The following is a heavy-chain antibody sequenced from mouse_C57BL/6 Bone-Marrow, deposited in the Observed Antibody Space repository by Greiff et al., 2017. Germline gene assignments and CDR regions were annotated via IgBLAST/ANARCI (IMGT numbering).Heavy chain of an antibody. V-gene: IGHV5-9*01. CDR2: ISGGGGNT. D-gene: IGHD1-1*01. CDR3: ARHGGYGSSYGPFAY. CDR1: GFTFSSYT. Sequence: DVKLQESGGGLVKPGGSLKLSCAASGFTFSSYTMSWVRQTPEKRLEWVATISGGGGNTYYPDSVKGRFTISRDNAKNTLYLQMSSLRSEDTALYYCARHGGYGSSYGPFAYWGQGTLVTVSA. J-gene: IGHJ3*01.